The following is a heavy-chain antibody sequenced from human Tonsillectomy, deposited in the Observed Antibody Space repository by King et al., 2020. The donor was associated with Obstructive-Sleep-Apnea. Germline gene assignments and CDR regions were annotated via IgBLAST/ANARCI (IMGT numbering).Heavy chain of an antibody. CDR2: ISYDGSNK. CDR3: ANQGFYSYGLFGMDV. D-gene: IGHD5-18*01. J-gene: IGHJ6*02. V-gene: IGHV3-30*18. CDR1: GFTFSSYA. Sequence: VQLVESGGGVVQPGRSLRLSCAASGFTFSSYAMHWVRQAPGKGLEGVAVISYDGSNKYYADSVKGRFTISRDNSKNTLYLQMNSLRAEDTAVYYCANQGFYSYGLFGMDVWGQGTTVTVSS.